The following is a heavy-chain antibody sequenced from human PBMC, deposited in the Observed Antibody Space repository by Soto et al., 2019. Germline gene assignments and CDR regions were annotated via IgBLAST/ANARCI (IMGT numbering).Heavy chain of an antibody. CDR1: GFTFSSYS. J-gene: IGHJ6*02. CDR2: ISSSSFSI. V-gene: IGHV3-21*01. D-gene: IGHD6-6*01. CDR3: ARNESSNSYGMGG. Sequence: GGSLRLSCAASGFTFSSYSMNWVRQAPGKGLGWVSSISSSSFSINYADSVKGRCSISRDNAQNSRHLQMNNLRAEDTAVYYCARNESSNSYGMGGWGQGTTVAVSS.